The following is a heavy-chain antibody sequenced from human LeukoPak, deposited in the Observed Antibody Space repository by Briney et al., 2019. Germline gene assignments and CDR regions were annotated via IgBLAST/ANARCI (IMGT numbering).Heavy chain of an antibody. CDR1: GGSISTFY. CDR2: IYHSGSS. V-gene: IGHV4-59*01. J-gene: IGHJ4*02. D-gene: IGHD3-10*01. Sequence: PSETLSLTCTVSGGSISTFYWSWIRQPPGKGLEWIGYIYHSGSSNYNPSLKSRVTFSVDTSKNQFSLHLSSVTAADTAVYCCARSDYYKTNFDFWGQGTLVTVSS. CDR3: ARSDYYKTNFDF.